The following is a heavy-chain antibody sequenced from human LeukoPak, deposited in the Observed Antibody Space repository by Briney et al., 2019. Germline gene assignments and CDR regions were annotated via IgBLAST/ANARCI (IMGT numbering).Heavy chain of an antibody. J-gene: IGHJ3*02. CDR1: GFTFSDYY. V-gene: IGHV3-11*01. Sequence: GSLRLSCAASGFTFSDYYMSWIRQAPGKGLEWVSYISSSGSTIYYADSVKGRFTISRDNAKNSLYLQMNSLRAEDTAVYYCARRMNRQWGYDAFDIWGQGTMVTVSS. CDR3: ARRMNRQWGYDAFDI. CDR2: ISSSGSTI. D-gene: IGHD1-14*01.